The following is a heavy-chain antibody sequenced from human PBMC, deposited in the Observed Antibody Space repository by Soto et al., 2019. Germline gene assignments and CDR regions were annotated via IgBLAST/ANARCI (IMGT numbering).Heavy chain of an antibody. V-gene: IGHV4-30-4*01. CDR1: GGSISSCDYY. CDR2: IYYSGST. D-gene: IGHD5-18*01. Sequence: SETLSLTCTVSGGSISSCDYYWSWIRQPPGKGLEWIGYIYYSGSTYYNPSLKSRVTISVDTSKNQFSLKLSSVTAADTAVYYCARARTYSYGYVSFDYWGQGTLVTVSS. CDR3: ARARTYSYGYVSFDY. J-gene: IGHJ4*02.